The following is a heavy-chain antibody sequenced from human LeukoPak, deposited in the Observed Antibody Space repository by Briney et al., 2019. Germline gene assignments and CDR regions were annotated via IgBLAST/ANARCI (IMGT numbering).Heavy chain of an antibody. V-gene: IGHV4-59*08. CDR2: IYYSGST. Sequence: SETLSLTCTVSGGSISSYYWSWIRQPPGKGLEWIGYIYYSGSTNYNPSLKSRVTISVDTSKNQFSLKLSSVTAADTAVYFCARYVVFGSGKYYFDYWGQGSLVTVSS. CDR3: ARYVVFGSGKYYFDY. CDR1: GGSISSYY. J-gene: IGHJ4*02. D-gene: IGHD3-10*01.